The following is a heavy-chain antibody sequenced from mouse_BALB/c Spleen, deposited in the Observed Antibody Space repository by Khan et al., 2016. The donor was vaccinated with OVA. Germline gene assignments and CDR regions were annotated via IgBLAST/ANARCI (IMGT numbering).Heavy chain of an antibody. J-gene: IGHJ2*01. Sequence: EVQLVESGPGLVKPSQSLSLTCTVTGYSITSDYAWNWIRPFPGNKLEWMGFLRYSGNTNYNPSLKSRISITRDTSKNQFFLQLNSVTTEDTATYYCARGDGGDFDYWGQGTTLTVAS. CDR2: LRYSGNT. D-gene: IGHD2-3*01. V-gene: IGHV3-2*02. CDR3: ARGDGGDFDY. CDR1: GYSITSDYA.